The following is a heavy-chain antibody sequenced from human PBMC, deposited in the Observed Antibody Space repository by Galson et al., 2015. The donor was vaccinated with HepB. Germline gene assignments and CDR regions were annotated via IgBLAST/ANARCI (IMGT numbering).Heavy chain of an antibody. J-gene: IGHJ3*02. Sequence: SLRLSCAASGFTFSSYAMHWVRQAPGKGLEYVSAISSNGGSTYYANSVKGRFTISRDNSKSTLYLQMGSLRAEDMAVYYCARDGEGVSSGRWYGGDAFDIWGQGTMVTVSS. D-gene: IGHD6-19*01. V-gene: IGHV3-64*01. CDR2: ISSNGGST. CDR1: GFTFSSYA. CDR3: ARDGEGVSSGRWYGGDAFDI.